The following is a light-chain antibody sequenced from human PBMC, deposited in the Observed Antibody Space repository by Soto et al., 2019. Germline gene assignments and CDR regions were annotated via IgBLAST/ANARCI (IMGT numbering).Light chain of an antibody. CDR1: QSISTY. V-gene: IGKV1-17*01. Sequence: DIPITQSPSSLSASVGDRVTITCRASQSISTYLIWYQQKPGKAPKLLIYATSSLQSGVPSRFSGSGSGTEFTLTISGLQPDDFATYYCQQYNSYPLTFGGGTKVDIK. CDR3: QQYNSYPLT. CDR2: ATS. J-gene: IGKJ4*01.